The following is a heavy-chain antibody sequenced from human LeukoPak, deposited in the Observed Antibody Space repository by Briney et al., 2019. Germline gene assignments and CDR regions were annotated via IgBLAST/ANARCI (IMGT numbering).Heavy chain of an antibody. CDR3: ARDRLPIVVVPAAIDY. D-gene: IGHD2-2*02. J-gene: IGHJ4*02. CDR2: INPSGGST. CDR1: GYTFTSYY. Sequence: ASVKVSCKASGYTFTSYYMHWVRQAPGQGLEWMGIINPSGGSTSYAQKFQGRVTMTRDTSISTAYMELSRLRSDDTAVYYCARDRLPIVVVPAAIDYWGQGTLVTVSS. V-gene: IGHV1-46*01.